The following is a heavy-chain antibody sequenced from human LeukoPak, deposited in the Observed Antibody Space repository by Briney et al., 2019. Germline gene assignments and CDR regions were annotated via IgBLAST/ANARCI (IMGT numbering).Heavy chain of an antibody. V-gene: IGHV7-4-1*02. Sequence: ASVKVSCKASGYTFTNYAMNWVRQAPGQGLEWMGWINTNTGNPTYAQGFTGRFVFSLDTSVSTAYLQISSLKAEDTAVYYCAREPGSYGGADYYYYYMDVWGKGTTVTVSS. CDR1: GYTFTNYA. J-gene: IGHJ6*03. CDR2: INTNTGNP. D-gene: IGHD4/OR15-4a*01. CDR3: AREPGSYGGADYYYYYMDV.